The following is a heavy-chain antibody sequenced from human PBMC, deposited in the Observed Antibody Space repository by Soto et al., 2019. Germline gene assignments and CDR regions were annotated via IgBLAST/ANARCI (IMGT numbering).Heavy chain of an antibody. CDR2: INPSGGST. CDR3: GRVRTRDYWSGYSPVDI. V-gene: IGHV1-46*01. D-gene: IGHD3-3*01. Sequence: QVLLAQSGAEVKKPGASVKVSCKTSGYTFTSYIIQWVRQAPGQGLEWVGMINPSGGSTNYAQKFQGRVTVTRDTSTSTVYMDLSSLGSEDTAVYYCGRVRTRDYWSGYSPVDIWGQGTMVTVSS. CDR1: GYTFTSYI. J-gene: IGHJ3*02.